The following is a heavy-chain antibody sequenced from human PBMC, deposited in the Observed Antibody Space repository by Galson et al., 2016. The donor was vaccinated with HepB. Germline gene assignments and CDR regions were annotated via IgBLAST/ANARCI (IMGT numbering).Heavy chain of an antibody. D-gene: IGHD3-16*01. J-gene: IGHJ6*02. CDR2: IKSKTDGGTT. V-gene: IGHV3-15*07. Sequence: SLRLSCAASGFTFSNAWMNWVRQAPGKGLEWVGRIKSKTDGGTTDYAAPVKGRFTISRDDSKNTLYMQMNSLRPEDTAVYYCITDAAAGWGGMDVWGQGTTVTVSS. CDR1: GFTFSNAW. CDR3: ITDAAAGWGGMDV.